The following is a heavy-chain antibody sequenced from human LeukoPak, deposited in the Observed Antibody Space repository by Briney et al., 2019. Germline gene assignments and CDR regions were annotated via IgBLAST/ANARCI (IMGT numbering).Heavy chain of an antibody. Sequence: QSGGSLRLSCAASGFTFSSYGMSWVRQAPGKGLEWVSAISGSGGSTYYADSVKGRFTISRDNSKNTLYLQMNSLRAEDTAVYYCAKDRPPGSSGYYVTDAFDIWGQGTMVTVSS. CDR3: AKDRPPGSSGYYVTDAFDI. V-gene: IGHV3-23*01. J-gene: IGHJ3*02. D-gene: IGHD3-22*01. CDR2: ISGSGGST. CDR1: GFTFSSYG.